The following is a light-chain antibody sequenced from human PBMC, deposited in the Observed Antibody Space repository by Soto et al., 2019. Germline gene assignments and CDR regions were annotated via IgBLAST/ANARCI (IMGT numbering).Light chain of an antibody. CDR1: QTVRTNY. Sequence: EMVLTQSPGTLSLSPGERATLSCRASQTVRTNYLAWFQHKPGQAPRLLNYGASSRATGIPDRFSCSGSVTDFTHTIKRLEPEDFAVDFCQQYSDSPLTFGGRTKVEIK. CDR2: GAS. J-gene: IGKJ4*01. V-gene: IGKV3-20*01. CDR3: QQYSDSPLT.